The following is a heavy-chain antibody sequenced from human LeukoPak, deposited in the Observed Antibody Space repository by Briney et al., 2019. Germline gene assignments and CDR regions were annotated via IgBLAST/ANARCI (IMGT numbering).Heavy chain of an antibody. V-gene: IGHV3-23*01. CDR3: ARDRDSSWYWDY. J-gene: IGHJ4*02. Sequence: PGGSLRLSCAASGFTFSSYAMSWVRQAPGKGLEWVSAISGSGGSTYYADSVKGRFTISRDNSKNTLYLQMNSLRAEDTAVYYCARDRDSSWYWDYWGQGTLVTVSS. CDR2: ISGSGGST. CDR1: GFTFSSYA. D-gene: IGHD6-13*01.